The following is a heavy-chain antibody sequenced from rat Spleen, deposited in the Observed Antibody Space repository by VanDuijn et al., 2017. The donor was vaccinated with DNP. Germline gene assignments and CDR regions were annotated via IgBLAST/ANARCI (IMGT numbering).Heavy chain of an antibody. CDR2: ISYSGTS. V-gene: IGHV3-1*01. Sequence: EVQLQESGPGLVKPSQSLSLTCSVTGYSITRNYWAWIRKGPGNKMEWMGYISYSGTSGYNPSLKSRISITRDTSKNQFFLQLSSLTPEDTATYYCARHRTIMPYYYAMDAWGQGASVTVSS. D-gene: IGHD1-12*01. J-gene: IGHJ4*01. CDR3: ARHRTIMPYYYAMDA. CDR1: GYSITRNY.